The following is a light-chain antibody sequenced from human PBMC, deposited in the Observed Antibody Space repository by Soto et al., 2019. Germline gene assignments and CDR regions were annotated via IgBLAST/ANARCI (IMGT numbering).Light chain of an antibody. CDR1: QSVSSN. CDR3: QQYNDWPTWT. Sequence: EIVMTQSPATLSVSPGERATLSCRASQSVSSNLAWYQQKPGQAPRLLIFGASTRATGIPARFSGSGSGTEFTLTISSLQSEDFAVYYCQQYNDWPTWTFGHGTKVEI. J-gene: IGKJ1*01. V-gene: IGKV3-15*01. CDR2: GAS.